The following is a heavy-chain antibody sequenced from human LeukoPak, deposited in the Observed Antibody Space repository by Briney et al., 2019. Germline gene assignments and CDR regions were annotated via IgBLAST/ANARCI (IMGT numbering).Heavy chain of an antibody. D-gene: IGHD3-10*01. CDR1: GGSISSTDYY. Sequence: SETLSLTCTVSGGSISSTDYYWGWIRQPPGKGLEWIGEINHSGSTNYNPSLKSRVTISVDTSKNQFSLKLSSVTAADTAVYYCAREGRLWFGGFGAFDIWGQGTMVTVSS. CDR2: INHSGST. CDR3: AREGRLWFGGFGAFDI. V-gene: IGHV4-39*07. J-gene: IGHJ3*02.